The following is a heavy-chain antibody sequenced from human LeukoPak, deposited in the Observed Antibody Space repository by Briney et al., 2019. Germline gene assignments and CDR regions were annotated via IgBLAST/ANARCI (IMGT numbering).Heavy chain of an antibody. D-gene: IGHD6-19*01. CDR1: GFTFTTYW. J-gene: IGHJ4*02. V-gene: IGHV3-74*01. Sequence: PGGSLRLSCAASGFTFTTYWMHWVRQAPGKGPVWVSRINSDGSSTTYADSVKGRFTISRDNAKNTLYLQMNSLRAEDTAMYYCARVFSGWYFYFDSWGQGTLVTVSS. CDR3: ARVFSGWYFYFDS. CDR2: INSDGSST.